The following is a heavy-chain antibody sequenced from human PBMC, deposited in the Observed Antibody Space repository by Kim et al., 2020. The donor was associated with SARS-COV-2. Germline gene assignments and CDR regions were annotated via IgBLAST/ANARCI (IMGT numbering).Heavy chain of an antibody. V-gene: IGHV1-69*13. CDR1: GNTFKTNA. CDR2: IIPIYDST. CDR3: ASGGYSGYDLMGTFSYSAVDV. D-gene: IGHD5-12*01. J-gene: IGHJ6*01. Sequence: SVKVSCKTSGNTFKTNAINWVRQAPGQGLEWMGGIIPIYDSTNVARKFQGRVTLTADDSASTAYMDLTSLTSEDTAVYYCASGGYSGYDLMGTFSYSAVDVWGQGTPVTVSS.